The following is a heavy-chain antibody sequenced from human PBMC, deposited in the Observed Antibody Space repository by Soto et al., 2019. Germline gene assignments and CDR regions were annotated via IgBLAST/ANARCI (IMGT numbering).Heavy chain of an antibody. V-gene: IGHV4-34*01. CDR3: ASCVSIQLCAH. D-gene: IGHD5-18*01. CDR1: GGSFSGYY. Sequence: QVQLPQWGAGLLKPSETLSLTCAVYGGSFSGYYWSWIRQSPGKGLEWIGEINHSGSTNYNPSLQSRVAISVDPSMHQFSLKLSSVTAADTAVYYCASCVSIQLCAHGGEGTLVTVSS. CDR2: INHSGST. J-gene: IGHJ4*02.